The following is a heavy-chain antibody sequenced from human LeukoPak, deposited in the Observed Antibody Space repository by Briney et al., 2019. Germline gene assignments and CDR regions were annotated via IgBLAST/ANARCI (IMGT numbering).Heavy chain of an antibody. V-gene: IGHV3-7*01. CDR3: ARDQRVTGRPDIDY. D-gene: IGHD6-6*01. Sequence: GGSLRLSCAASGFTFSSFWMSWVRQAPGKGLEWVANIDQDGGEKYYVDSVKGRFTISRDNAKNSLYLQMNNLRAEDTAMYYCARDQRVTGRPDIDYWGQGTLVIVSS. J-gene: IGHJ4*02. CDR2: IDQDGGEK. CDR1: GFTFSSFW.